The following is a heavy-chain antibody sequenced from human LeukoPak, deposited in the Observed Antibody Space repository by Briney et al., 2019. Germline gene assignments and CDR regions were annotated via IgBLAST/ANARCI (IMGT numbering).Heavy chain of an antibody. CDR2: ISYDGSNK. CDR1: GFTFSSYA. V-gene: IGHV3-30-3*01. J-gene: IGHJ6*02. Sequence: GRSLRLSCAASGFTFSSYAMHWVRQAPGKGLEWVAVISYDGSNKYYADSVKGRFTISRDNSKNTLYLQMNSLRAEDTAVYYCASTAYGSGTGRYYYGMDVWGQGTTVTVSS. CDR3: ASTAYGSGTGRYYYGMDV. D-gene: IGHD3-10*01.